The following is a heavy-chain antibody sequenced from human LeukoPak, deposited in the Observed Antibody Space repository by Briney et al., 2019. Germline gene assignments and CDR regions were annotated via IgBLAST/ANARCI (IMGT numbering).Heavy chain of an antibody. V-gene: IGHV3-48*02. CDR2: ISSGSNTI. J-gene: IGHJ4*02. CDR3: ASRAGYTGSWSAFDY. Sequence: GGSLRLSCAASGFTFSTYRMNWVRQAPGKGLEWLSYISSGSNTIFYADSVKGRFTISRDNAKNSLFLQVNSLRDEDTAVYYCASRAGYTGSWSAFDYWGQGTLVTVSS. CDR1: GFTFSTYR. D-gene: IGHD6-13*01.